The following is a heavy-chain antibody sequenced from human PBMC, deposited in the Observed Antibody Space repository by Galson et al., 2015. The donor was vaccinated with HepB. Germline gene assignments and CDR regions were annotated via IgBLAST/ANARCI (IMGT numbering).Heavy chain of an antibody. CDR2: IRSKADSYAT. V-gene: IGHV3-73*01. CDR1: GFTFSGSA. Sequence: SLRLSCAASGFTFSGSAMHWVRQASGKGLEWVGRIRSKADSYATQYAASVKGRFTISRDDSKNTAYLQMNSLKTEDTAVYYCNLVPAPMIDYWGQGTLVTVSS. CDR3: NLVPAPMIDY. D-gene: IGHD2-2*01. J-gene: IGHJ4*02.